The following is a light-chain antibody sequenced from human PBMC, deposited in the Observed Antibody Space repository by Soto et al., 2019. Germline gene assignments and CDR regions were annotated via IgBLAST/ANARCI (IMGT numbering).Light chain of an antibody. V-gene: IGKV1-39*01. CDR2: AAS. Sequence: DIQMPQLQYTQSAFLGERVTIPCRASQNIIFFLNWYQQKPGKAPKLLIYAASNLQSGVPSRFSGSGSGTDFTLTISSLQPEVFATYFCQQSYTTSVYSFGQRTKFDI. J-gene: IGKJ2*01. CDR3: QQSYTTSVYS. CDR1: QNIIFF.